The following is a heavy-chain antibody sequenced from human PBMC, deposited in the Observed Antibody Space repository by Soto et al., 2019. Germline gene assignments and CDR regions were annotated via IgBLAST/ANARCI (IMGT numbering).Heavy chain of an antibody. CDR1: GGTFSSYA. V-gene: IGHV1-69*13. CDR2: IIPIFGTA. J-gene: IGHJ5*02. D-gene: IGHD2-8*01. Sequence: SVKVSCKASGGTFSSYAISWVRQAPGQGLEWMGGIIPIFGTANYAQKFQGRVTITADESTSTAYMELSSLRSEDTAMYYCAIGKYCTNGVCYTLRFDPWGQGTLVTVS. CDR3: AIGKYCTNGVCYTLRFDP.